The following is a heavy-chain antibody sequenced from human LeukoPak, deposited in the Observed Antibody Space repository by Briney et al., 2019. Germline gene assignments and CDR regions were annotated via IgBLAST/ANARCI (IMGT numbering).Heavy chain of an antibody. J-gene: IGHJ4*02. CDR2: INHSGST. V-gene: IGHV4-34*01. D-gene: IGHD6-19*01. CDR3: ARHRYSSGWYGAGGRYYFDY. CDR1: GGSFSGYY. Sequence: KSSETLSLTCAVYGGSFSGYYWSWIRQPPGKGLEWIGEINHSGSTNYNPSLKSRVTISVDTSKNQFSLKLSSVTAADTAVYYCARHRYSSGWYGAGGRYYFDYWGQGTLVTVSS.